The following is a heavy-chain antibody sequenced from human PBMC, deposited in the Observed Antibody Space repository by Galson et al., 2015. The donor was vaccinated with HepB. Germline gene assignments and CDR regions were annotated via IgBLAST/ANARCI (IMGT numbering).Heavy chain of an antibody. Sequence: SLRLSCAASGFTFSDYYMSWIRQAPGKGLEWVSYISSSGSTIYYADSVKGRFTISRDNAKNSLYLQMNSLRAEDTAVYYCARVPTGDYYGSGNYYYGMDVWGQGTTVTVSS. CDR3: ARVPTGDYYGSGNYYYGMDV. CDR1: GFTFSDYY. J-gene: IGHJ6*02. D-gene: IGHD3-10*01. V-gene: IGHV3-11*01. CDR2: ISSSGSTI.